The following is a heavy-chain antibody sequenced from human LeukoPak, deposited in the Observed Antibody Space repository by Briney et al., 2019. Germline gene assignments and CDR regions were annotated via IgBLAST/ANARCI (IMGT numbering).Heavy chain of an antibody. CDR1: GGSISSYY. Sequence: SETLSLTCTVSGGSISSYYWSWIRQPARKGLEWIGRIYTSGSTNYNPSLKSRVTMSVDTSKNQFSLKLSSVTAADTAVYYCARDRLLGENYYYYGMDVWGQGTTVTVSS. V-gene: IGHV4-4*07. J-gene: IGHJ6*02. D-gene: IGHD2-15*01. CDR3: ARDRLLGENYYYYGMDV. CDR2: IYTSGST.